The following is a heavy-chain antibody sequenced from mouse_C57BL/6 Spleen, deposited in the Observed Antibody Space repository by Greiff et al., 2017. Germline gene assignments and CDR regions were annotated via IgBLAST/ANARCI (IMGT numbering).Heavy chain of an antibody. V-gene: IGHV1-55*01. CDR1: GYTFTSYW. CDR2: IYPGSGST. D-gene: IGHD2-4*01. J-gene: IGHJ4*01. Sequence: QVQLQQPGAELVKPGASVTMSCKASGYTFTSYWITWVKQRPGQGLEWIGDIYPGSGSTNYNEKFKSKATLTVDTSSSTAYMQLSSLTSEDSAVYDCARWEDYDPYYYAMDYWGQGTSVTVSS. CDR3: ARWEDYDPYYYAMDY.